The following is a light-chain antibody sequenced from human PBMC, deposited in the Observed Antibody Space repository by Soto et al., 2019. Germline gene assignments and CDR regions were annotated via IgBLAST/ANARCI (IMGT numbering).Light chain of an antibody. Sequence: QSALTQPPSASGSPGQSVTISCTGTSSDVGGYDYVSWYQQHPGKAPKLMIYEVNKRPSGVPTRFSGSKSGNTASLTVSGLQGDDEADYYCSSYAGSSILYVFGSGTKLTVL. CDR1: SSDVGGYDY. CDR2: EVN. CDR3: SSYAGSSILYV. V-gene: IGLV2-8*01. J-gene: IGLJ1*01.